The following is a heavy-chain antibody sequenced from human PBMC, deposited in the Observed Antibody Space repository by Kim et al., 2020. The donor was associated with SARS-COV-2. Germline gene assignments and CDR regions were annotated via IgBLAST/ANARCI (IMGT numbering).Heavy chain of an antibody. J-gene: IGHJ3*02. CDR2: IRQDGSVR. Sequence: GGSLRLSCAASGFTFSSFWMIWVRQAPGTGLEWVANIRQDGSVRYYLDSVKGRFTISRDNAKNSLYLQIDSLRAEDTAVYYCARDKSIPSYDAFDIWGQGTMVTVSS. CDR1: GFTFSSFW. D-gene: IGHD3-10*01. CDR3: ARDKSIPSYDAFDI. V-gene: IGHV3-7*03.